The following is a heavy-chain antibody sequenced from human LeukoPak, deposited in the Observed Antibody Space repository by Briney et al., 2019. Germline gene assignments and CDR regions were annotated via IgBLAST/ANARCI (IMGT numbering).Heavy chain of an antibody. CDR1: GGSISSYY. D-gene: IGHD6-13*01. CDR3: ARHSSSWYDDY. V-gene: IGHV4-59*08. J-gene: IGHJ4*02. CDR2: IYYSGRT. Sequence: PSETLSLTCTVSGGSISSYYWNWIRQPPGKGLEWIGYIYYSGRTNYNPSLKSRVTISVDTSKNQFSLKLSSVTAADTAVYYCARHSSSWYDDYWGQGTLVTVSS.